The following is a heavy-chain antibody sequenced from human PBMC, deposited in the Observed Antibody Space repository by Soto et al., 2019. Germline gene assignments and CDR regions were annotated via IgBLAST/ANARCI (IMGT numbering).Heavy chain of an antibody. CDR3: ARSHYYGSGSYYGY. J-gene: IGHJ4*02. CDR1: GGSISSSSYY. V-gene: IGHV4-61*05. CDR2: IYYSGST. D-gene: IGHD3-10*01. Sequence: SETLSLTCTVSGGSISSSSYYWGWIRQPPGKGLEWIGYIYYSGSTNYNPSLKSRVTISVDTSKDQFSLKLSSVTAADTAVYYCARSHYYGSGSYYGYWGQGTLVTVSS.